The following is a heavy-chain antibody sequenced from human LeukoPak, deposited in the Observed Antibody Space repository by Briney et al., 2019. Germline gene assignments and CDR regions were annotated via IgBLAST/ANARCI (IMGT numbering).Heavy chain of an antibody. CDR1: GGSISSYY. CDR2: INYSGST. CDR3: ARVVTTFFYFGWFDP. D-gene: IGHD4-17*01. Sequence: SETLSLTCTVSGGSISSYYWSWIRQPPGKGLEWIGYINYSGSTNYNPSLKSRVTISVDTSKNQFPLKLSSVTAADTAVYYCARVVTTFFYFGWFDPWGQGTLVTVSS. V-gene: IGHV4-59*01. J-gene: IGHJ5*02.